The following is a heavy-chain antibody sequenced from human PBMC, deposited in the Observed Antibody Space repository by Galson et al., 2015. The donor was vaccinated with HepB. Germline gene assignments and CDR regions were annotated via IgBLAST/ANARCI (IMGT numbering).Heavy chain of an antibody. CDR1: AFTFSRYS. CDR3: ARAVFGATYYFDL. Sequence: SLRLSCAASAFTFSRYSMSWVRQAPGKGLEWISYISATGTTIYNADSLKGRFTISRDNAKNSLFLQSDSLRDEDTALYYCARAVFGATYYFDLWGQGTLVTVSS. D-gene: IGHD4/OR15-4a*01. V-gene: IGHV3-48*02. CDR2: ISATGTTI. J-gene: IGHJ4*02.